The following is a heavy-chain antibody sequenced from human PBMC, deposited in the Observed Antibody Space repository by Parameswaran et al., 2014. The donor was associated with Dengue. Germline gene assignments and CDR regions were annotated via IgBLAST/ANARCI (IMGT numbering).Heavy chain of an antibody. D-gene: IGHD3-3*01. Sequence: WVRQAPGQGLEWMGGIIPIFGTANYAQKFQGRVTITADESTSTAYMELSSLRSEDTAVYYCARGHYDFWSGGELDYYYGMDVWGQGTTVTVSS. CDR2: IIPIFGTA. CDR3: ARGHYDFWSGGELDYYYGMDV. V-gene: IGHV1-69*01. J-gene: IGHJ6*02.